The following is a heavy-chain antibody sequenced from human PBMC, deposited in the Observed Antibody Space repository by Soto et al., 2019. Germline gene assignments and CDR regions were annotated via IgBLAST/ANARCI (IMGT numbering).Heavy chain of an antibody. J-gene: IGHJ3*02. CDR1: GFTFSSYA. CDR3: AKYRTITMIVLVIRVDAFDI. CDR2: ISGSGGST. Sequence: GGSLRLSCAASGFTFSSYAMSWVRQAPGKGLEWVSAISGSGGSTYYADSVKGRFTISRDNSKNTLYLQMNSLRGEDTAVYYCAKYRTITMIVLVIRVDAFDIWGQGTMVTVSS. V-gene: IGHV3-23*01. D-gene: IGHD3-22*01.